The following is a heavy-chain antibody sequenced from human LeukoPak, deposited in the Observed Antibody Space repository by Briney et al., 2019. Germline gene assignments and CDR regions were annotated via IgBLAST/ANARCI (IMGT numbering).Heavy chain of an antibody. CDR1: GFTFSSYS. Sequence: PGGSLRLSCAASGFTFSSYSMNWVRQAPGKGLEWVSYISSSSSTIYYADSVKGRFTFSRDNAKNSLYLQMNSLRAEDTAVYYCARDLGSSWYLYWGQGTLVTVSS. CDR2: ISSSSSTI. D-gene: IGHD6-13*01. J-gene: IGHJ4*02. CDR3: ARDLGSSWYLY. V-gene: IGHV3-48*01.